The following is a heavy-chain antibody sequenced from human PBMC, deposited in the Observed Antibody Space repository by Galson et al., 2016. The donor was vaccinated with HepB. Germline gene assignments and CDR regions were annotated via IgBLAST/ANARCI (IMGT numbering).Heavy chain of an antibody. J-gene: IGHJ4*02. D-gene: IGHD6-6*01. CDR2: INTDGSST. V-gene: IGHV3-74*01. CDR1: GFTFSSHW. Sequence: SLRLSCAASGFTFSSHWMHWVRQAPGKGLVWVSRINTDGSSTNYADSVKGRFTISRDNTKNALYLQMNSLRVDDTAVYYCARVKFGSSSDLDYWGRGTLVTVSS. CDR3: ARVKFGSSSDLDY.